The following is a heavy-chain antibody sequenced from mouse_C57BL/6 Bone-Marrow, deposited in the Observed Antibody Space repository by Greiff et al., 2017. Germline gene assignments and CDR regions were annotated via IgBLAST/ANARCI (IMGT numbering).Heavy chain of an antibody. D-gene: IGHD2-2*01. V-gene: IGHV1-81*01. Sequence: QVQLQQSGAELARPGASVKLSCKASGYTFTSSGISWVKQRTGQGLQWIGEIYPRSGNTYYNEKFKGKATLTADKSSSTAYMELRSLTSEDSAFYICARNGLRQLWGQGTTLTVSS. CDR3: ARNGLRQL. J-gene: IGHJ2*01. CDR1: GYTFTSSG. CDR2: IYPRSGNT.